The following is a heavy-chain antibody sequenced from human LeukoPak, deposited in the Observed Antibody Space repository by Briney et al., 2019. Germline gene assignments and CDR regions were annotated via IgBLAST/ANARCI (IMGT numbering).Heavy chain of an antibody. Sequence: SEALSLTCTVSGGSINISSYYWGWIRQPPGKGLEWIESIYYSGSTCYNPSLKSRVTISVDTSKNQFSLKLSSVTAADTAVYYCARPGVGATKNEVDYWGQGTLVTVSS. CDR2: IYYSGST. CDR1: GGSINISSYY. V-gene: IGHV4-39*01. CDR3: ARPGVGATKNEVDY. J-gene: IGHJ4*02. D-gene: IGHD1-26*01.